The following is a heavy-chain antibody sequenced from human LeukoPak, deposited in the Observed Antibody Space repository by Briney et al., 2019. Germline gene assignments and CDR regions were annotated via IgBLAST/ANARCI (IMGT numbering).Heavy chain of an antibody. D-gene: IGHD3-10*01. V-gene: IGHV4-39*01. J-gene: IGHJ4*02. CDR2: IYYSGST. Sequence: SETLSLTCTVSGGSISSSSYYWGWIRQPPGKGVEWVGSIYYSGSTYYNPSLKSRVTISVDTSKNQFSLKLSSVTAADTAVYYCARPQAHYGSGSYYASHFDYWGQGTLVTVSS. CDR3: ARPQAHYGSGSYYASHFDY. CDR1: GGSISSSSYY.